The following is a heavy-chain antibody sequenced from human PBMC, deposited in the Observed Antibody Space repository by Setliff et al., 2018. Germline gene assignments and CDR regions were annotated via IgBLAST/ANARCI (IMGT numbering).Heavy chain of an antibody. J-gene: IGHJ4*02. CDR3: ARSGRGYYDSSGQFDY. V-gene: IGHV4-4*07. Sequence: SETLSLTCTVSGGSISSYYWSWIRQPAGKGLEWIGRIYTSGSTNYNPSPKSRVTMSVDTSKNQFSLKLSSVTAADTAVYYCARSGRGYYDSSGQFDYWGQGTLVTVSS. D-gene: IGHD3-22*01. CDR1: GGSISSYY. CDR2: IYTSGST.